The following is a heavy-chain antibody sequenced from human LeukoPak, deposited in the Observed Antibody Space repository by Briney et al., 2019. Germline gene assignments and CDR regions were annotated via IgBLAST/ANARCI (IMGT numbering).Heavy chain of an antibody. CDR3: ARGQPGDPIDY. V-gene: IGHV3-33*01. CDR2: IWYDGSNK. J-gene: IGHJ4*02. Sequence: GGPLRLSCAASGFTFSSYGMHWVRQAPGKGLEWVAVIWYDGSNKYYADSVKGRFTISRDNSKDTLYLQMNSLRAEDTAVYYCARGQPGDPIDYRGQGTLVTVSS. CDR1: GFTFSSYG. D-gene: IGHD1-14*01.